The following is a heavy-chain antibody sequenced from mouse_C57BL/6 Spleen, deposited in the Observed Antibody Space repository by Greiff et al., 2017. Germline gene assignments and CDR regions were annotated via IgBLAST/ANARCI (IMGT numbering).Heavy chain of an antibody. J-gene: IGHJ2*01. CDR1: GYTFTSSW. D-gene: IGHD1-1*01. CDR2: IYPGSGST. V-gene: IGHV1-55*01. Sequence: VQLQQSGAELVKPGASVKMSCKASGYTFTSSWITWVKQRPGQGLEWIGDIYPGSGSTNYNEKFKSKATLTVDTSSSTAYMQLSSLTSEDSAVYYCARGFDYGSSLDYWGQGTTLTVSS. CDR3: ARGFDYGSSLDY.